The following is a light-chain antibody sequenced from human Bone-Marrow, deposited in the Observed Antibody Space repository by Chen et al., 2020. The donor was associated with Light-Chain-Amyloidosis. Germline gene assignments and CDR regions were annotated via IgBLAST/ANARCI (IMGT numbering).Light chain of an antibody. Sequence: IQMTQSPSALSASVGDKITTTCRASETITNWVAWYQQKPGKAPKLLIYDASTLHSGVPSRFSASGSGTEFTLTITSLQPDGFATYYCQQYNSYLATFGQGTKV. CDR1: ETITNW. CDR2: DAS. V-gene: IGKV1-5*01. J-gene: IGKJ1*01. CDR3: QQYNSYLAT.